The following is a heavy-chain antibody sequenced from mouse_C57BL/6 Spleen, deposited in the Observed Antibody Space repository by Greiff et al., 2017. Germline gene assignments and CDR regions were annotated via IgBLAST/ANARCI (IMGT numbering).Heavy chain of an antibody. CDR2: INPNNGGT. V-gene: IGHV1-26*01. J-gene: IGHJ2*01. CDR1: GYTFTDYY. CDR3: ARSAQLKGY. Sequence: VPLQQSGPELVKPGASVKISCKASGYTFTDYYMNWVKPSHGKSLEWIGDINPNNGGTSYNQKFKGKDTLTVDKSSSTAYMELRSLTSEDSAVYYCARSAQLKGYWGQGTTLTVSS.